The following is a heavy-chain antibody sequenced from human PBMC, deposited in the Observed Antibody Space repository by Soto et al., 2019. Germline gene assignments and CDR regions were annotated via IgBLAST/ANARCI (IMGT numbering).Heavy chain of an antibody. J-gene: IGHJ6*02. CDR1: GGTFSSYA. CDR2: IIPIFGTA. CDR3: ARCKVVTAQVYYYYGMDV. Sequence: GASVKVSCKASGGTFSSYAISWVRQAPGQGLEWMGGIIPIFGTANYAQKFQGRVTITADESTSTAYMELSSLRSEDTAVYYCARCKVVTAQVYYYYGMDVWGQGTTVTVSS. D-gene: IGHD2-21*02. V-gene: IGHV1-69*13.